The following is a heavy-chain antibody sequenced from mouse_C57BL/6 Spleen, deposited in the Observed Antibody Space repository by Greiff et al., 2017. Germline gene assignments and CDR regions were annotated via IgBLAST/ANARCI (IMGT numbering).Heavy chain of an antibody. CDR2: INPNNGGT. CDR3: ARYGNWRAMDY. J-gene: IGHJ4*01. V-gene: IGHV1-26*01. D-gene: IGHD2-1*01. CDR1: GYTFTDYY. Sequence: EVQLQQSGPELVKPGASVKISCKASGYTFTDYYMNWVKQSHGKSLEWIGDINPNNGGTSYNQKLKGKATLTVDKSSSTAYMERRSLTSEDSAVYYCARYGNWRAMDYWGQGTSVTVSS.